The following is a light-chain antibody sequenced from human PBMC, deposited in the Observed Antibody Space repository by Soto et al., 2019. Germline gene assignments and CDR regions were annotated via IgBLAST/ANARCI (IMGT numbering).Light chain of an antibody. J-gene: IGLJ2*01. CDR1: SSNIGAGYD. CDR3: QSYDSSPSALV. CDR2: GNS. V-gene: IGLV1-40*01. Sequence: QSVLTQPPSVSGAPGQRVTISCTGSSSNIGAGYDVHWYQQLPGTAPKLLIYGNSNRPSGVPDRFSGSKSGASASLAITGLQAEDDADYFCQSYDSSPSALVFGGGTNVTVL.